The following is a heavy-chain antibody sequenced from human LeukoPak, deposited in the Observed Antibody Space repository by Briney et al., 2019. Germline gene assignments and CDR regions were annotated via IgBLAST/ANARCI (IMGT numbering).Heavy chain of an antibody. D-gene: IGHD3-10*01. CDR3: ARGGYYGSGNDFRFDP. CDR1: GYTFTNYG. J-gene: IGHJ5*02. CDR2: MNPNSGNT. Sequence: ASVKVSCKASGYTFTNYGISWVRQATGQGLEWMGWMNPNSGNTGYAQKFQGRVTITRNTSISTAYMELSSLRSEDTAVYYCARGGYYGSGNDFRFDPWGQGTLVTVSS. V-gene: IGHV1-8*01.